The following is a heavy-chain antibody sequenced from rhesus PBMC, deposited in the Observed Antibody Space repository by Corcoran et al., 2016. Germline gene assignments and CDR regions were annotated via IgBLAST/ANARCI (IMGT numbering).Heavy chain of an antibody. J-gene: IGHJ6*01. CDR1: GFTFSGYA. Sequence: EVQLVESGGDLAKPGGSLRLSCAASGFTFSGYAMHWVRQAPGKGLEWVSPISWGGTTYSEEPGKGRFTIAKDHSKNPLALQMDSLKTEDTAVYYCAKDRGSSPYYGLDSWGQGVVVTVSS. CDR2: ISWGGTT. D-gene: IGHD4-29*01. V-gene: IGHV3-103*01. CDR3: AKDRGSSPYYGLDS.